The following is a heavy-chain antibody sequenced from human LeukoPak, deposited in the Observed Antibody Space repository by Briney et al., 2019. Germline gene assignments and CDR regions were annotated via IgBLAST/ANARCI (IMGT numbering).Heavy chain of an antibody. Sequence: SETLSLTCTVSGGSINNYYWSWIRQTAGKGLEWVGRIYTSGSTDYNPSLESRVSISVDTSKNQFSLKLSSVTAADTAVYYCAREGGPYRPLDYSGQGTLVTVSS. V-gene: IGHV4-4*07. CDR3: AREGGPYRPLDY. CDR1: GGSINNYY. J-gene: IGHJ4*02. CDR2: IYTSGST.